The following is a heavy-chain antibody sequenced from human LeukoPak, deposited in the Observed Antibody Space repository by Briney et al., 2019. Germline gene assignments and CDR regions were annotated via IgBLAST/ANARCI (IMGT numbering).Heavy chain of an antibody. CDR3: ARDIAAAGTDDAFDI. CDR1: GGTFSSYA. D-gene: IGHD6-13*01. CDR2: IIPIFGTA. Sequence: SVKVSCKASGGTFSSYAISWVRQAPGQGLEWMGGIIPIFGTANYAQKFQGRVTITADESTSTAYMELSSLRSEDTAVYYCARDIAAAGTDDAFDIWGQGTMVTVSS. V-gene: IGHV1-69*13. J-gene: IGHJ3*02.